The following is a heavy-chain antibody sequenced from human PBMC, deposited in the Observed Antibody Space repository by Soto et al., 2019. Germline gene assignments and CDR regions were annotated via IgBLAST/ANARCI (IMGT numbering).Heavy chain of an antibody. CDR3: VLWLENYYYYGMDV. D-gene: IGHD6-19*01. J-gene: IGHJ6*02. Sequence: GASVKVSCKVSGYTLTELSMHWVRQAPGKGLEWMGGFNADNGETIYAQKLQGRVTMTADTSTSTAYMELRSLRSDDTAVYYCVLWLENYYYYGMDVWGQGTTVTVSS. V-gene: IGHV1-24*01. CDR2: FNADNGET. CDR1: GYTLTELS.